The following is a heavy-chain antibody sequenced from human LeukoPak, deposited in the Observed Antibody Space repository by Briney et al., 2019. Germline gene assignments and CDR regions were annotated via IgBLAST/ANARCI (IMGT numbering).Heavy chain of an antibody. Sequence: SETLSLTCTVSGGSISSSSYYWGWIRQPPGKGLEWIGSIYYSGSTYYNPSLKSRVTISVDTSKNQFSLKLSSVTAADTAVYYCARQGSGWVEHIDYWGQGMLVTVSS. CDR3: ARQGSGWVEHIDY. J-gene: IGHJ4*02. V-gene: IGHV4-39*01. CDR1: GGSISSSSYY. D-gene: IGHD6-19*01. CDR2: IYYSGST.